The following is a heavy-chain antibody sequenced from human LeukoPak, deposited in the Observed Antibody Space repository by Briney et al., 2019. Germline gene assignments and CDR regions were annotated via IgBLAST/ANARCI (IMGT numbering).Heavy chain of an antibody. CDR2: IIPIFGTA. Sequence: ASVKVSCKASGGTFSSYAISWVRQAPGQGLEWMGGIIPIFGTANYAQKFQGRVTITADESTSTAYMELSSLRSEDTAVYYCAGATYCSSTSCHFDLWGRGTLVTVSS. CDR1: GGTFSSYA. V-gene: IGHV1-69*13. D-gene: IGHD2-2*01. J-gene: IGHJ2*01. CDR3: AGATYCSSTSCHFDL.